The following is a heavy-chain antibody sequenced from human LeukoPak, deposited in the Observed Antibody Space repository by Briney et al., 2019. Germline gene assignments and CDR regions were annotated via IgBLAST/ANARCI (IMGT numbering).Heavy chain of an antibody. J-gene: IGHJ4*02. Sequence: GESLKISCKGSGYSVTSYWIGWGRQMPGKGLEWMGIIYPGDSDTGDSPSFQGQVTISADKSISTAYLQWSSLKASDTAMYYCARSSGMGHYYFDYWGQGTLVTVSS. CDR3: ARSSGMGHYYFDY. D-gene: IGHD3-22*01. CDR2: IYPGDSDT. CDR1: GYSVTSYW. V-gene: IGHV5-51*01.